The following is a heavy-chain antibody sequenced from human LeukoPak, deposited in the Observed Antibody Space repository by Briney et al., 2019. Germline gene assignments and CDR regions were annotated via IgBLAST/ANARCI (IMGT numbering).Heavy chain of an antibody. CDR2: IYTSGST. Sequence: KPSETLSLTCTVSGGSISSGSYYWSWIRQPAGKGLEWIGRIYTSGSTNYNPSLKSRVTISVDTSKNQFSLKLSSVTAADTAVYYCARETLDSGDSNNWFDPWGQGTLVTVSS. CDR3: ARETLDSGDSNNWFDP. D-gene: IGHD4-17*01. CDR1: GGSISSGSYY. V-gene: IGHV4-61*02. J-gene: IGHJ5*02.